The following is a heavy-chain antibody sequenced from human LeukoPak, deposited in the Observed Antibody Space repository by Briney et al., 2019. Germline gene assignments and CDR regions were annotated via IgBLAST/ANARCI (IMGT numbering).Heavy chain of an antibody. J-gene: IGHJ6*03. CDR1: GGSISSYY. V-gene: IGHV4-59*01. D-gene: IGHD1-14*01. CDR2: IYYSGST. Sequence: SETLSLTCTVSGGSISSYYWSWIRQPPGKGLEWIGYIYYSGSTNYNPSLKSRVTISVDTSKNQFSLKLSSVTAADTAVYYCARLRSGGYYYYMDVWGKGTTVTVPS. CDR3: ARLRSGGYYYYMDV.